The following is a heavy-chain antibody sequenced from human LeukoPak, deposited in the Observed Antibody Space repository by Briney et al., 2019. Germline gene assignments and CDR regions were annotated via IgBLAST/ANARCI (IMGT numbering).Heavy chain of an antibody. CDR3: ASRRSSYSCSWFY. J-gene: IGHJ4*02. CDR2: IYSGGST. V-gene: IGHV3-53*04. Sequence: PGGSLRLSCAASGFTVSSNYMSWVRQAPGKGLEWVSVIYSGGSTYYADSVKGRFTISRHNSKNTLYLQMNSLRAEDTAVYYCASRRSSYSCSWFYWGQGTLVTVSS. D-gene: IGHD6-13*01. CDR1: GFTVSSNY.